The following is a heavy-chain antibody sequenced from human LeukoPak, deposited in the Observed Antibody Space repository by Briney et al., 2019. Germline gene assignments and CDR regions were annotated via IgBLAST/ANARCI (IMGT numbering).Heavy chain of an antibody. CDR1: GFTFDDYA. Sequence: GGSLRLSCAASGFTFDDYAMHWVRQAPGKGLEWVSGISWNSGSIGYADSVKGRFTISRDNAKNSLYLQMNSLRAEDTAVYYCARDYYDSSGYYDFDYWGQGTLVTVSS. D-gene: IGHD3-22*01. V-gene: IGHV3-9*01. J-gene: IGHJ4*02. CDR2: ISWNSGSI. CDR3: ARDYYDSSGYYDFDY.